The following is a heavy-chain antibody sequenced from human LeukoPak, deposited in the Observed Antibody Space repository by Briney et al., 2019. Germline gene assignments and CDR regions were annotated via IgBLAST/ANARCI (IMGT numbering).Heavy chain of an antibody. D-gene: IGHD5-24*01. CDR2: INSDGSST. CDR3: AREYGYNTAHFDY. V-gene: IGHV3-74*01. Sequence: PGGSLRLSCAASGFTFSVYWMHWVRQAPGRGLVWVSLINSDGSSTRYADSVKGRFIISRDNAKSTLYLQMNSLRAESTAVYYCAREYGYNTAHFDYWGQGTLVTVSS. J-gene: IGHJ4*02. CDR1: GFTFSVYW.